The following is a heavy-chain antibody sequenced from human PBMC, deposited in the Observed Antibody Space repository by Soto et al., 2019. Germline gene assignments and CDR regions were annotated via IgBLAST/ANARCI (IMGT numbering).Heavy chain of an antibody. V-gene: IGHV1-2*02. Sequence: ASVKVSCEASGYAFTGYYIHWVRQAPGQGLECMGWINPNTGGAEYVQKFQGRVSMTRDTSINTAYLQLNSLRSDDAAVYYCARLHSGAFDYWGQGTLVTVSS. CDR2: INPNTGGA. CDR3: ARLHSGAFDY. CDR1: GYAFTGYY. J-gene: IGHJ4*02. D-gene: IGHD6-25*01.